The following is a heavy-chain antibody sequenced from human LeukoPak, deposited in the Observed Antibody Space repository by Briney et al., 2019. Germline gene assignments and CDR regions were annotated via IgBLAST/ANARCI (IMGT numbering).Heavy chain of an antibody. J-gene: IGHJ4*02. V-gene: IGHV3-7*03. CDR3: ARGGYSSSWYHFDY. D-gene: IGHD6-13*01. CDR2: IKYDGREK. Sequence: GGSLRLSCTSSGFPFSSRWMHWVRQVPGKGPEWVANIKYDGREKYYVDSVKGRFSISRDNAKNSLYLQMNSLRADDTAVYYCARGGYSSSWYHFDYWGQGTLVTVSS. CDR1: GFPFSSRW.